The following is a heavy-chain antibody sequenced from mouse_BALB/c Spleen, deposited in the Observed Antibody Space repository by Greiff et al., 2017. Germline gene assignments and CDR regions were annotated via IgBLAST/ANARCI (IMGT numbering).Heavy chain of an antibody. CDR3: ARQLGSWFAY. V-gene: IGHV1-66*01. Sequence: QVQLQQSGPELVKPGASVKISCKASGYSFTSYYIHWVKQRPGQGLEWIGWIFPGSGNTKYNEKFKGKATLTADTSSSTAYMQLSSLTSEDSAVYFCARQLGSWFAYWGQGTLVTVSA. D-gene: IGHD3-1*01. CDR2: IFPGSGNT. CDR1: GYSFTSYY. J-gene: IGHJ3*01.